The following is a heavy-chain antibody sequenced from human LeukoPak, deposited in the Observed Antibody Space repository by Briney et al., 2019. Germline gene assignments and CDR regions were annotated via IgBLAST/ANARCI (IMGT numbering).Heavy chain of an antibody. J-gene: IGHJ6*02. CDR3: ARAGAVAGGYYYYYYGMDV. CDR2: ISYDGSNK. CDR1: GFTFSSYA. Sequence: PGGSLRLSCAASGFTFSSYAMHWVRQAPGKGLEWVAVISYDGSNKYYADSVKGRFTISRDNSKNTLYLQMNSLRAEDTAVYYCARAGAVAGGYYYYYYGMDVWGQGTTVTVSS. D-gene: IGHD6-19*01. V-gene: IGHV3-30-3*01.